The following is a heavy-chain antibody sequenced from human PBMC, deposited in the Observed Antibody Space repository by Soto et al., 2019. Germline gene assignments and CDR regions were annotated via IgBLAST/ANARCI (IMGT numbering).Heavy chain of an antibody. V-gene: IGHV1-3*01. CDR2: INAGNGNT. CDR1: GYTFTSYA. Sequence: QVQLVQSGAEVKKPGASVKVSCKASGYTFTSYAMHWVRQAPGQRLEWMGWINAGNGNTKYSQKFQGRVTITRDTSASTAYMELSSLRSEDTAVYYCARESAGYYDILTGYPVGWFAPWGQGTLVTVSS. D-gene: IGHD3-9*01. J-gene: IGHJ5*02. CDR3: ARESAGYYDILTGYPVGWFAP.